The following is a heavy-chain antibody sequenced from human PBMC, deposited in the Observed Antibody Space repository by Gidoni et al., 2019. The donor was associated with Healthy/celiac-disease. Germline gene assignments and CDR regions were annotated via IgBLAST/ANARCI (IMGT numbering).Heavy chain of an antibody. CDR3: ARLVPRVYYYYGMDV. V-gene: IGHV4-59*08. J-gene: IGHJ6*02. Sequence: QVQLQESGPGLVKPSETLSLTCTVSGCSISSYYWSWIRQPPGKGLEWIGYIYYSGSTNYNPSLKSRVTISVDTSKNQVSLKLSSVTAADTAVYYCARLVPRVYYYYGMDVWGQGTTVTVSS. CDR1: GCSISSYY. CDR2: IYYSGST.